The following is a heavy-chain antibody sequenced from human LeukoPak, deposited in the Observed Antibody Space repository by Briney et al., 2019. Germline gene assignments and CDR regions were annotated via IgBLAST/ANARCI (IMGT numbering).Heavy chain of an antibody. CDR3: AREWGRGYCSSTSCYVGGRWFDP. D-gene: IGHD2-2*01. V-gene: IGHV1-2*02. Sequence: ASVKVSCKASGYTFTGYYMHWVRQAPGQGHEGMGWINPNSGGTNYAQKFQSRVTMTRDTSIITAYMELSRLRSDDTAVYYCAREWGRGYCSSTSCYVGGRWFDPWGQGTLVTVSS. CDR1: GYTFTGYY. CDR2: INPNSGGT. J-gene: IGHJ5*01.